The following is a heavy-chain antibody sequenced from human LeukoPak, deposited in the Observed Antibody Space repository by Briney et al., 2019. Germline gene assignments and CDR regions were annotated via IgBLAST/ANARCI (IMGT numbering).Heavy chain of an antibody. D-gene: IGHD5/OR15-5a*01. CDR3: ARVTGLSGQVYY. Sequence: GESLKISCKGSGNSFTNYWIAWVRQMPGKGLERMGIIYPGDSDTRYSPSFQDQVTISADKSISTAYLQWSSLKASDTAMYYCARVTGLSGQVYYWGQGTLATVSS. CDR1: GNSFTNYW. CDR2: IYPGDSDT. J-gene: IGHJ4*02. V-gene: IGHV5-51*01.